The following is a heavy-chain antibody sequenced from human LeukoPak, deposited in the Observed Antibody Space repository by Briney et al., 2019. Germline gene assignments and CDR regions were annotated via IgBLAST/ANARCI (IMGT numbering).Heavy chain of an antibody. Sequence: GGSLRLSCAASGFTFSSYGMHWVRQAPGKGLEWVAVISYDGSNKYYADSVKGRFTITRDNSKNTLYLQMNSLRAEDTAVYYCARSLMVRGGTYYFDYWSQGTLVTVSS. CDR3: ARSLMVRGGTYYFDY. CDR1: GFTFSSYG. J-gene: IGHJ4*02. V-gene: IGHV3-30*03. CDR2: ISYDGSNK. D-gene: IGHD3-10*01.